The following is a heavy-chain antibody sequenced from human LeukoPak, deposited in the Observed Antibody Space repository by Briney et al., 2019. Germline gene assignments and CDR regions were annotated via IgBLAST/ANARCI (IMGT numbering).Heavy chain of an antibody. V-gene: IGHV1-18*01. J-gene: IGHJ4*02. Sequence: VASVTVSCKASGYSFITYGINWVRQAPGQGLEWMGWISPYNGNTNYAHNVQGRVTMTTDTSTSTAYMELRSLRSDDTAVYYCARAPSMANFDYWGQGTLVTVSS. D-gene: IGHD2/OR15-2a*01. CDR1: GYSFITYG. CDR3: ARAPSMANFDY. CDR2: ISPYNGNT.